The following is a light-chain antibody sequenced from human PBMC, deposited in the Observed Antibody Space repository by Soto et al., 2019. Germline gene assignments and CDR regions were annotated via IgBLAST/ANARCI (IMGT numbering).Light chain of an antibody. J-gene: IGKJ4*01. CDR1: QSVSSSS. V-gene: IGKV3-20*01. CDR3: QQYNSWPLT. Sequence: EIVLTQSPGTLSLSPGERATLSCRASQSVSSSSLAWYQQKRGQAPRLLIHDASSRATGIPDRFSGSGSGTDFTLTISRLEPEDFAVYYCQQYNSWPLTFGGGTKVDIK. CDR2: DAS.